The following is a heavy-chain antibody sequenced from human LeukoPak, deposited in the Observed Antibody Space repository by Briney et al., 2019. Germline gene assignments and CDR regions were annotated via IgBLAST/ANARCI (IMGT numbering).Heavy chain of an antibody. D-gene: IGHD6-13*01. V-gene: IGHV3-33*01. CDR3: ARARIAAADSYYYGMDV. J-gene: IGHJ6*02. Sequence: GRSLRLSCAASGFTFSSYGMHWVRQAPGKGLEWVAVIWYDGSNKYYADSVKGRFTISRDNSKNTLYLQMNSLRAEDTAVYYCARARIAAADSYYYGMDVWGQGTTVTVSS. CDR2: IWYDGSNK. CDR1: GFTFSSYG.